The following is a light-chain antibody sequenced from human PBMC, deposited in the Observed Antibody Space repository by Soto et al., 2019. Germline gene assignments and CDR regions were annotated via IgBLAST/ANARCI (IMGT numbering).Light chain of an antibody. Sequence: DIHRTQSPXSLSXSXXXXXXIXXRASQSISSYLNWYQQKPGKAPKLLIYDASSLESGVPSRFSGSGSGTEFTLTISSLQPDDFATYYCQQYNSYSRTFGQGTKVDI. V-gene: IGKV1-5*01. CDR3: QQYNSYSRT. CDR2: DAS. CDR1: QSISSY. J-gene: IGKJ1*01.